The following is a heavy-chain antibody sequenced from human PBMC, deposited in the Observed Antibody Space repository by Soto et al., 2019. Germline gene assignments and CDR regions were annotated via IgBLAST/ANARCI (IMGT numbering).Heavy chain of an antibody. CDR3: ARRRSGSYYDY. Sequence: EVQLVQSGAELKKPGESLKISCKGFGYTFTDYWIAWVRQMPGKGLECMGIIYPRDSDTRYSPSFQGQVTISADKSTTTAYLQWSNLKASDTAMYYCARRRSGSYYDYWGQGTLVTVSS. CDR1: GYTFTDYW. J-gene: IGHJ4*02. CDR2: IYPRDSDT. V-gene: IGHV5-51*03. D-gene: IGHD1-26*01.